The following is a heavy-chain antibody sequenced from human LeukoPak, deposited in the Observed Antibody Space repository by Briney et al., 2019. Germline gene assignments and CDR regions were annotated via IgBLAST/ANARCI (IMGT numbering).Heavy chain of an antibody. Sequence: SETLSLTCTVSGGSISSSSYYWGWIRQPPGKGLEWLGTIYYSGTTYYNPSLKSRVTISVDTSKNQFSLRLSSVTAADTAVYYCARLGWNDAFHYWGQGTLVTVSS. J-gene: IGHJ4*02. CDR2: IYYSGTT. V-gene: IGHV4-39*07. CDR3: ARLGWNDAFHY. CDR1: GGSISSSSYY. D-gene: IGHD1-1*01.